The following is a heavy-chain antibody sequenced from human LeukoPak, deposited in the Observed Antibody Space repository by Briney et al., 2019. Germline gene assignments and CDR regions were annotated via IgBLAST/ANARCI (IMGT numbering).Heavy chain of an antibody. CDR3: ARWFYYDSSGYYSPL. CDR1: GDSVSSGSYY. CDR2: IHYSGTS. J-gene: IGHJ4*02. V-gene: IGHV4-61*01. Sequence: SETLSLTCTVSGDSVSSGSYYWSWIRQPPGKGLEWIGYIHYSGTSNYNPSFKSRVIISVDTSKNQLPLKLTSVAAADTAVYYCARWFYYDSSGYYSPLWGQGTLVTVSS. D-gene: IGHD3-22*01.